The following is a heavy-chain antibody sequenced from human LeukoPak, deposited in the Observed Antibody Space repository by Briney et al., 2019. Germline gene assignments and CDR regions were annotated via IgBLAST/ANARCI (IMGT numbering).Heavy chain of an antibody. V-gene: IGHV1-69*06. CDR3: ARRRDSSSSDYYYYYMDV. CDR1: GGTFSSYA. D-gene: IGHD6-6*01. Sequence: SVKVSCKASGGTFSSYAISWVRQAPGQGLEWMGGIIPIFGTANYAQKFQGRVTITADKSTSTAYMELSSLRSEDTAVYYCARRRDSSSSDYYYYYMDVWGKGTTVTVSS. J-gene: IGHJ6*03. CDR2: IIPIFGTA.